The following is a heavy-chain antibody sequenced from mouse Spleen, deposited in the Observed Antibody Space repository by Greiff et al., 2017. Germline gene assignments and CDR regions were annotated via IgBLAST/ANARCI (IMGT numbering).Heavy chain of an antibody. CDR2: IYPGDGDT. Sequence: VQLQQSGPELVKPGASVKISCKASGYAFSSSWMNWVKQRPGKGLEWIGRIYPGDGDTNYNGKFKGKATLTADKSSSTAYMQLSSLTSEDSAVYFCARSYYGSSYDYYAMDYWGQGTSVTVSS. D-gene: IGHD1-1*01. V-gene: IGHV1-82*01. CDR1: GYAFSSSW. CDR3: ARSYYGSSYDYYAMDY. J-gene: IGHJ4*01.